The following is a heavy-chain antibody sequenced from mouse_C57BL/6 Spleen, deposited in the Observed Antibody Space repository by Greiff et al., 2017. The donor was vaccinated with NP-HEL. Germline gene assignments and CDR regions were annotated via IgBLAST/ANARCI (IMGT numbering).Heavy chain of an antibody. CDR2: IYPYNGVS. D-gene: IGHD1-1*01. J-gene: IGHJ2*01. CDR3: ARAITTVVAQYYFDY. Sequence: VQLQQSGPELVKPGASVKISCKASGYSFTGYYMHWVKQSHGNILDWIGYIYPYNGVSSYNQKFKGKATLTEDKSSSTAYMELRSLTSEDSAVYYCARAITTVVAQYYFDYWGQGTTLTVSS. CDR1: GYSFTGYY. V-gene: IGHV1-31*01.